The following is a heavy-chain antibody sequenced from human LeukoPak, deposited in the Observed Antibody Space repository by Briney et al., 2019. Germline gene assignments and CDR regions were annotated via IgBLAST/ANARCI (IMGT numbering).Heavy chain of an antibody. V-gene: IGHV3-21*01. J-gene: IGHJ1*01. CDR3: ARDSVAAAGTWYFQH. CDR1: GFTFSSYS. D-gene: IGHD6-13*01. Sequence: GGSLRLSCAASGFTFSSYSMNWVRQAPGKGLEWVSSISSSSSHIYYADSVKGRFTISRDNAKNSLSLQMNSLRAEDTALYYCARDSVAAAGTWYFQHWGQGTLVTVSS. CDR2: ISSSSSHI.